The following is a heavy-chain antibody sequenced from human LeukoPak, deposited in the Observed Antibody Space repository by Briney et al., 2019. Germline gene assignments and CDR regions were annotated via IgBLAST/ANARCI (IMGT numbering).Heavy chain of an antibody. V-gene: IGHV1-2*02. CDR3: ARGPHQYSSSWYPRTLYYFDY. CDR1: GYTFTGYY. D-gene: IGHD6-13*01. Sequence: ASVKVSCKASGYTFTGYYMHWVRQAPGQGLEWMGWINPNSGGTNYAQKFQGRVTVTRDTSISTAYMELSRLRSDDTAVYYCARGPHQYSSSWYPRTLYYFDYWGQGTLVTVSS. J-gene: IGHJ4*02. CDR2: INPNSGGT.